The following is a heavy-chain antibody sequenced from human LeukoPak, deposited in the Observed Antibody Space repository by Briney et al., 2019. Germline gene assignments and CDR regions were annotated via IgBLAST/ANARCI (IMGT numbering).Heavy chain of an antibody. Sequence: PGGSLRLSCAASGFTFSNYWMHWVRQAPGKGLVWVSRINSDGSRTSYADSVKGRFTISRDNAKNTLYLQMNSLGAEDTAVYYCAKEWGGHYYGSGSLDYWGQGTLVTVSS. CDR1: GFTFSNYW. CDR2: INSDGSRT. CDR3: AKEWGGHYYGSGSLDY. V-gene: IGHV3-74*01. D-gene: IGHD3-10*01. J-gene: IGHJ4*02.